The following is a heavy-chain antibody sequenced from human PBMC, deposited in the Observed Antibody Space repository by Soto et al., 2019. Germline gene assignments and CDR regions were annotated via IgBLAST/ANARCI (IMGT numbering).Heavy chain of an antibody. CDR1: GYTFTSYG. CDR3: ARDTSRGEYDY. D-gene: IGHD6-25*01. V-gene: IGHV1-18*01. J-gene: IGHJ4*02. Sequence: QVQLVQSGAEVKKPGASVKVSCKASGYTFTSYGISWVRQAPGQGLEWMGWINIYNGNTNYAQKLQGRVTMTTDTSTSTAYLDLRSLRYDVTAVYFCARDTSRGEYDYWSQGTLVNVSS. CDR2: INIYNGNT.